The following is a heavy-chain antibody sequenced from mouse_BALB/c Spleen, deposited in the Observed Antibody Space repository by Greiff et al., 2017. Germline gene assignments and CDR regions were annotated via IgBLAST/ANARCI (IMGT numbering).Heavy chain of an antibody. CDR3: TIPALLGY. V-gene: IGHV1S16*01. J-gene: IGHJ4*01. D-gene: IGHD1-2*01. CDR2: INPSNGGT. Sequence: QVQLQQPGAELVKPGASVKLSCKASGYTFTSYWMHWVKLSPGQGFEWIGEINPSNGGTNYNEKFKRKATLTVDKSSSTAYMQLSSLTSEDSAVYYCTIPALLGYWGQGTSVTVSS. CDR1: GYTFTSYW.